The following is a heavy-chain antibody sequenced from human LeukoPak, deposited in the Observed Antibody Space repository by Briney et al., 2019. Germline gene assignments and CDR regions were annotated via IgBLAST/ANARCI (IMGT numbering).Heavy chain of an antibody. Sequence: RPGGSLRLSCAASGFTFSNYAMSWVRQAPGKGLECVSAISDSGDKTDYADSVRGRFTIYRDNSKDTLYLQMNSLGAADTAVYYCAKDGGGYCNNSSCWGQGTLVTVSS. V-gene: IGHV3-23*01. CDR2: ISDSGDKT. D-gene: IGHD2-2*01. CDR1: GFTFSNYA. CDR3: AKDGGGYCNNSSC. J-gene: IGHJ4*02.